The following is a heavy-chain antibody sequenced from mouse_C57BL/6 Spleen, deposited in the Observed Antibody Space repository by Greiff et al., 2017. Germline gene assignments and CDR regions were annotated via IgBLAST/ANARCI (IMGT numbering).Heavy chain of an antibody. Sequence: QVQLKESGPELVKPGASVKISCKASGYAFSSSWMNWVKQRPGKGLEWIGRIYPGDGDTNYNGKFKGKATLTADKSSSTAYMQLSSLTSEESAVYFCARNYDGSWFAYWGQGTLVTVSA. V-gene: IGHV1-82*01. J-gene: IGHJ3*01. D-gene: IGHD2-4*01. CDR3: ARNYDGSWFAY. CDR2: IYPGDGDT. CDR1: GYAFSSSW.